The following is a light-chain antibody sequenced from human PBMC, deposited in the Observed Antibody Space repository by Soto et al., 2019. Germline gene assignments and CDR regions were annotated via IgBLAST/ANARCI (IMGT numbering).Light chain of an antibody. Sequence: EILMTQSPATLSVSPGERATLSCRASQSVSSNLAWYQQKPGQAPRLLIYGASTRATGIPARFSGSGSGTEFTLTISSLQSEDFAVYYCQHYNNRPPLTFGGGTKVEIK. CDR2: GAS. V-gene: IGKV3-15*01. CDR3: QHYNNRPPLT. J-gene: IGKJ4*01. CDR1: QSVSSN.